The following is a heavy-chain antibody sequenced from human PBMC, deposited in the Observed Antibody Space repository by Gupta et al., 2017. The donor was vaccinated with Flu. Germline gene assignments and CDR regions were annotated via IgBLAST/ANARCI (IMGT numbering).Heavy chain of an antibody. CDR3: TRARTIRFLEWLLSGYFDL. Sequence: EWVGFIRSKAYGGTTEYAASVKGRFTISRDDSKSIAYLQMNSLKTEDTAVYYCTRARTIRFLEWLLSGYFDLWGRGTLVTVSS. V-gene: IGHV3-49*02. D-gene: IGHD3-3*01. CDR2: IRSKAYGGTT. J-gene: IGHJ2*01.